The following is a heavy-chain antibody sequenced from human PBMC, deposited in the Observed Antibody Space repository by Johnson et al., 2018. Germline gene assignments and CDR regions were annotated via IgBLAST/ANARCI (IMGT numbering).Heavy chain of an antibody. D-gene: IGHD1-26*01. V-gene: IGHV5-51*01. J-gene: IGHJ6*04. CDR3: AKQRERGTSYMDV. CDR1: GYSFSNNW. Sequence: VQLVQSGAEVRKXGESLLIXCKGSGYSFSNNWIGWVRQMPGEGLEWMGISWPGDSDTKYSPSFQGQVTISAETSISTVYLQWSSLKASDTAMYYCAKQRERGTSYMDVWGKGTTVTVSS. CDR2: SWPGDSDT.